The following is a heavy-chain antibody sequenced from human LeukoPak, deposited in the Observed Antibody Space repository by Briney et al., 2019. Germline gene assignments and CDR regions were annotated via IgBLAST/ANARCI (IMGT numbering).Heavy chain of an antibody. Sequence: SETLSLTCAVYGGSFSGYYWSWIRQPPGKGLEWIGEINHSGSTKYNPSLKSRVTISTDTSKNQVFLKLSSVTAADTAVYYCARGQFIYGTYNWFDPWGQGTLVTVSS. CDR3: ARGQFIYGTYNWFDP. V-gene: IGHV4-34*01. CDR2: INHSGST. D-gene: IGHD3-10*01. J-gene: IGHJ5*02. CDR1: GGSFSGYY.